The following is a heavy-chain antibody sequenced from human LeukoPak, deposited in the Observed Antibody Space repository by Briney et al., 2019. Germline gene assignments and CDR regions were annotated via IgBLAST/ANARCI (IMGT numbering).Heavy chain of an antibody. J-gene: IGHJ3*02. V-gene: IGHV1-2*02. Sequence: ASVNVSCKASGYTFTGNYMHWVRQATGQGLERMGWINPNSGGTNYAQKFQGRVAMTRDTSISTAYMELSRLRSDDTAVYYCARDCSSTSCPDHDAFDIWGQGTMVTVSS. CDR3: ARDCSSTSCPDHDAFDI. CDR2: INPNSGGT. D-gene: IGHD2-2*01. CDR1: GYTFTGNY.